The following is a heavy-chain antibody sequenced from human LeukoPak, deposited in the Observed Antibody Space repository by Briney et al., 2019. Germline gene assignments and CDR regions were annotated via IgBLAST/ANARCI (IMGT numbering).Heavy chain of an antibody. CDR1: GFTLSSYA. CDR3: AKTRGFYGELKSYYFDY. V-gene: IGHV3-23*01. Sequence: GGSLRLSCAASGFTLSSYAMSWVRQGPGKGLEWVSAISVSGNTYRADSVKGRFTISRDNSKNTLYLQMNSLRAEDTAVYYCAKTRGFYGELKSYYFDYWGQGTLVTVSS. CDR2: ISVSGNT. D-gene: IGHD1-26*01. J-gene: IGHJ4*02.